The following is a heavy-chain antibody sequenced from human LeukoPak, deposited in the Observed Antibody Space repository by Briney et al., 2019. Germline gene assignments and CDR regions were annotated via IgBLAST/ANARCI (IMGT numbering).Heavy chain of an antibody. CDR3: ARVAMTGYYDHWYFDL. J-gene: IGHJ2*01. Sequence: PSETLSLTCGVSDDSFSGYYWSWIRQSPGKALEYIGEVSSIGSANYSPALESRVLMSADTSKNQATLKLTSVTAADTGVYYCARVAMTGYYDHWYFDLWGRGIPVSVSS. CDR1: DDSFSGYY. CDR2: VSSIGSA. V-gene: IGHV4-34*01. D-gene: IGHD3-9*01.